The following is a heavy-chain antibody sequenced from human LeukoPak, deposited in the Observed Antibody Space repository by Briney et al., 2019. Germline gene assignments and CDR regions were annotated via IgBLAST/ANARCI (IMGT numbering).Heavy chain of an antibody. V-gene: IGHV1-2*02. Sequence: GASVKVSCKASGYTFTGYYMHWVRQAPGQGLEWMGWINPNNGGTNYAQKFQGRVTMTRDTSISTAYMELSRLRSDGTAVYYCARLLGTWNTFDYWGQGTLVTVSS. CDR3: ARLLGTWNTFDY. J-gene: IGHJ4*02. CDR1: GYTFTGYY. D-gene: IGHD1/OR15-1a*01. CDR2: INPNNGGT.